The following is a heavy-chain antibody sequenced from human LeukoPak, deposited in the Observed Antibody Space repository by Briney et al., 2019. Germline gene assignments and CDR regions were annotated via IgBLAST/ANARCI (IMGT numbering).Heavy chain of an antibody. V-gene: IGHV3-7*01. CDR2: INLDGSER. D-gene: IGHD6-13*01. J-gene: IGHJ4*02. CDR1: GFTFGGHS. CDR3: GRVIAGAIDY. Sequence: GGSLRLSCAASGFTFGGHSMTWVRQAPGKGLEWVANINLDGSERFYVDFVKSRFTISRDNADNSMYLQMNSLRAEDTAVYYCGRVIAGAIDYWGQGTLVTVSS.